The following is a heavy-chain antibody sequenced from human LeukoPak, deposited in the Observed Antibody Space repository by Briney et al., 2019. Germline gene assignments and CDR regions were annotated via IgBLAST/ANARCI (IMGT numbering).Heavy chain of an antibody. CDR1: GGSISSYY. CDR3: ARGGGFWSGYYLDY. Sequence: SETLSLTCTVSGGSISSYYWRWIRQPPGKGPEWFGYIYYSGSTNYNPSLKSRVTISVNTSKNQFSLKLSSVTAADTAVYYCARGGGFWSGYYLDYWGQGTLVTVSS. CDR2: IYYSGST. V-gene: IGHV4-59*01. J-gene: IGHJ4*02. D-gene: IGHD3-3*01.